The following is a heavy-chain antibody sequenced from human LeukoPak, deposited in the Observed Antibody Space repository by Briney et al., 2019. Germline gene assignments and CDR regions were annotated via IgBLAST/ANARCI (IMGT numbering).Heavy chain of an antibody. CDR1: GYTFTGYY. D-gene: IGHD3-22*01. CDR3: ARDWVGRYYYDSSGYYGE. Sequence: ASVKVSCKASGYTFTGYYMHWVRQAPGQGLEWMGWINPNSGGTNYAQKFQGRVTMTRDTSISTAYMELSRLRSDDTAVYYCARDWVGRYYYDSSGYYGEWGQGTLATVSS. CDR2: INPNSGGT. V-gene: IGHV1-2*02. J-gene: IGHJ4*02.